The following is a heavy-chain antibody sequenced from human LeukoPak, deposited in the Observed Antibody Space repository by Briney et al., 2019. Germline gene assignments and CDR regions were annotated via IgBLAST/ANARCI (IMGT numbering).Heavy chain of an antibody. CDR1: GFSFSTYS. Sequence: GGSLRLSCAASGFSFSTYSMIWVRQAPGKGLEWVSSVRGTSEYIYYADSVRGRFTISRDNAKNTVYLQMNSLRAEDTAVYYCARWYSSGWYSDYWGQGTLVTVSS. D-gene: IGHD6-19*01. CDR3: ARWYSSGWYSDY. V-gene: IGHV3-21*06. CDR2: VRGTSEYI. J-gene: IGHJ4*02.